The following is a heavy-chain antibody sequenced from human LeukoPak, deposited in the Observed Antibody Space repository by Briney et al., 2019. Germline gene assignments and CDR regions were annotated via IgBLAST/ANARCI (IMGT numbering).Heavy chain of an antibody. D-gene: IGHD2-15*01. J-gene: IGHJ4*02. CDR3: ARDAYCSGGSCYIY. CDR1: GFPFSSYW. V-gene: IGHV3-7*01. CDR2: INQDGSEK. Sequence: PGGSLRLSCAASGFPFSSYWMTWVRQAPGEGLEWVANINQDGSEKNYVDSVKGRFTISRDNAENSLDLQMNSLRVEDTAVYYCARDAYCSGGSCYIYWGQGTLVSVSS.